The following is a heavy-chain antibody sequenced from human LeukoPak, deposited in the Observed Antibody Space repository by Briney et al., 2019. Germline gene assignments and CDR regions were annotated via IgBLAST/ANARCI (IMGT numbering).Heavy chain of an antibody. D-gene: IGHD4-17*01. Sequence: ASVKVSCKASGYTFTGYYMHWVRQAPGQGLEWKGSINPNSGGTNYAQKFQGRVTMTRDTSISTAYMELSRLRSDDTAVYYCARVSLFYGDYAHPWFDPWGQGTLVTASS. CDR1: GYTFTGYY. J-gene: IGHJ5*02. V-gene: IGHV1-2*02. CDR3: ARVSLFYGDYAHPWFDP. CDR2: INPNSGGT.